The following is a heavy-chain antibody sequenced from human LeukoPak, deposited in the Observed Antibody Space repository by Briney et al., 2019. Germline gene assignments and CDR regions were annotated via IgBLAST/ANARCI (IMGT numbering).Heavy chain of an antibody. CDR1: GFTFSSYE. D-gene: IGHD1-26*01. V-gene: IGHV3-48*03. CDR3: ARGAPPRDSRSYSDR. J-gene: IGHJ5*02. CDR2: ISDSGTII. Sequence: PGGSLRLSCAASGFTFSSYEMNWVRQAPGKGLEWVSFISDSGTIIHYADSVKGRFTISRDNAKNSLYLQMNSLRDEDTAVYYCARGAPPRDSRSYSDRWGQGTLVTVSS.